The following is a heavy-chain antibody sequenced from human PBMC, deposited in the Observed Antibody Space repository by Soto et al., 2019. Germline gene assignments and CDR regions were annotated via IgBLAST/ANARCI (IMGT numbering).Heavy chain of an antibody. D-gene: IGHD3-10*01. CDR3: ARDWSAEVLPDY. CDR1: GYTFTTYG. CDR2: ISTYDGNT. J-gene: IGHJ4*02. V-gene: IGHV1-18*01. Sequence: QVQLVQSGAEVGKPGASVKVSCKASGYTFTTYGISWVRQAPGQGLEWMGWISTYDGNTQVPQRFQGRVTMTTDTSTSTAYMELRSLTSDYSAVYYCARDWSAEVLPDYWGQGTLVTVSS.